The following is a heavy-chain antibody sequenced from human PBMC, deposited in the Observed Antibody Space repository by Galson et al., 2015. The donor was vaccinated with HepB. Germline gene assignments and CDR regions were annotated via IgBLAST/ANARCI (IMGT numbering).Heavy chain of an antibody. Sequence: SLRLSCAASGFTFSDYYMSWIHQAPGKGLEWLSYISGTGTYTNYADSVKGRFTISRDSAKNSLYLQMNSLRAEDTAVYFCARVADSDYGDHAHFDYWGQGILVTVSS. D-gene: IGHD4-17*01. J-gene: IGHJ4*02. CDR1: GFTFSDYY. CDR3: ARVADSDYGDHAHFDY. CDR2: ISGTGTYT. V-gene: IGHV3-11*06.